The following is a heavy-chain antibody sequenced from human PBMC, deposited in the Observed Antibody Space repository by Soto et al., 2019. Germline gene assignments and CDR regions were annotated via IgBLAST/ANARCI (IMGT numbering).Heavy chain of an antibody. CDR1: GFTFSRYW. CDR2: IKEDGSEK. Sequence: LRLSCAASGFTFSRYWMSWVRQAPGKGLEWVANIKEDGSEKYYVDSVKGRSTISRDNAKNSLYLQMNSLRVEDTAVYYCAMGSYFDYWGLGTLVTVSS. CDR3: AMGSYFDY. D-gene: IGHD3-10*01. J-gene: IGHJ4*02. V-gene: IGHV3-7*03.